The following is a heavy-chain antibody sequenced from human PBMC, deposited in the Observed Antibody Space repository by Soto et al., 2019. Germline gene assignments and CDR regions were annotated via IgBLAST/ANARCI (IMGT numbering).Heavy chain of an antibody. J-gene: IGHJ6*02. CDR1: GASISYYY. V-gene: IGHV4-59*01. D-gene: IGHD6-6*01. Sequence: SETLSLTCDVSGASISYYYWNWIRQPPGKGLEWIGCIYYSGSTHYNPSLSSRVAISVDTSKNQVSLKLTSVTAADTAVYYCATDTSSSESSYYYGMDVWGQGTTVTVSS. CDR2: IYYSGST. CDR3: ATDTSSSESSYYYGMDV.